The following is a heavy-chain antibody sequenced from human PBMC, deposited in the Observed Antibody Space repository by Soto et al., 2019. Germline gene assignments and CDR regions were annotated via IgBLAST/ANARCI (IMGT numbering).Heavy chain of an antibody. V-gene: IGHV4-59*01. Sequence: PSETLSLTCTVSGGSIISYYWSWIRQPPGKGLEWIGYIYDSGSTSYNPSLKSRVTISEDTSKNQFSLKLSSVTAADTAVYYCARDTTYGTSPSVYFDYWGQGTLVTVSS. CDR3: ARDTTYGTSPSVYFDY. CDR1: GGSIISYY. D-gene: IGHD1-26*01. J-gene: IGHJ4*02. CDR2: IYDSGST.